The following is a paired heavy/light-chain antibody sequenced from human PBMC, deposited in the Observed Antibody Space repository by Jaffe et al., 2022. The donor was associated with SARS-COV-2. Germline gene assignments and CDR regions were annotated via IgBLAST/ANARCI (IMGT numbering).Heavy chain of an antibody. CDR3: AKTATSGNPGKLGFHI. CDR1: AYTFTNSY. J-gene: IGHJ3*02. CDR2: INPGGGST. D-gene: IGHD3-10*01. V-gene: IGHV1-46*01. Sequence: QVHLVQSGAEGKKPGASVKVSCKASAYTFTNSYVHWVRQAPGQGLEWLGIINPGGGSTSYAQKFQGRLTMTRDTSTSTVYMELNNLRSDDTAVYYCAKTATSGNPGKLGFHIWGQGTMVTISS.
Light chain of an antibody. J-gene: IGLJ3*02. Sequence: QFVLTQPPSVSGAPGQRVTISCTGSSSNLGAGYDVHWYQQLPGKAPKLLIYGNDNRPSGVPDRFSGSKSGTSASLAITGLRAEDEADYYCQSFDNSLTGFWLFGGGTRLTVL. V-gene: IGLV1-40*01. CDR2: GND. CDR1: SSNLGAGYD. CDR3: QSFDNSLTGFWL.